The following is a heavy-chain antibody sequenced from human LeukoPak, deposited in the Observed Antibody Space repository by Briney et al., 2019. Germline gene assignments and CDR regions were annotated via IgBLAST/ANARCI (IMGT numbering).Heavy chain of an antibody. J-gene: IGHJ5*02. CDR1: GFTFSTYV. V-gene: IGHV3-30*02. CDR2: IRYDGSNK. CDR3: AKDRGRPVYSYGSNWFDP. D-gene: IGHD5-18*01. Sequence: GGALRLSCAASGFTFSTYVMHWVRQAPGKGLHGVAFIRYDGSNKYYADSVKGRFTISRDNSKNTLYLQINSLRAEDTAVYYCAKDRGRPVYSYGSNWFDPRGQGTLVTVSS.